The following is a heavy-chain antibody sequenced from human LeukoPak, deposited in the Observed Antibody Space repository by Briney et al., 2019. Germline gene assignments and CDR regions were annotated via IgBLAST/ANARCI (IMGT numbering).Heavy chain of an antibody. Sequence: SETLSLTCTDSGDSISGNYWTWIRQPPGKGLEWIGYIYYSGSTNYNASLKSRVTISVDTSKNRFSLKLSSVTAADTAVYYCARQGSGNYLSPVNYWGQGTLVTVSS. CDR2: IYYSGST. V-gene: IGHV4-59*08. J-gene: IGHJ4*02. D-gene: IGHD1-26*01. CDR3: ARQGSGNYLSPVNY. CDR1: GDSISGNY.